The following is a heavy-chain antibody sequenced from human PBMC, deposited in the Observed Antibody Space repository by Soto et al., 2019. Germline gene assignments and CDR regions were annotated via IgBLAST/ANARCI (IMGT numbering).Heavy chain of an antibody. J-gene: IGHJ4*02. D-gene: IGHD3-9*01. CDR3: ARVALYYDILTGYYTGTINYFDY. Sequence: PSETLSLTCTVSGGPISSGGYYWSWIRQHPGKGLEWIGYIYYSGSTYYNPSLKSRVTISVDTSKNQFSLKLSSVTAADTAVYYCARVALYYDILTGYYTGTINYFDYWGQGTLVTVSS. CDR1: GGPISSGGYY. V-gene: IGHV4-31*03. CDR2: IYYSGST.